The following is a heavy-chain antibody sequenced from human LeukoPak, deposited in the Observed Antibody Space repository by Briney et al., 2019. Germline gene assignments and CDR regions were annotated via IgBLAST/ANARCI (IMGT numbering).Heavy chain of an antibody. J-gene: IGHJ2*01. Sequence: PGGSLRLSCAASGFTFSSYAMSWVRQAPGKGLEWVSAISGSGDSTYSTDSVKGRFTISRDNSKNTLYLQMNSLRAEDTAVYYCAKDLCSTVVTPLCWYFDLWGRGTLVTVSS. CDR1: GFTFSSYA. D-gene: IGHD4-23*01. CDR3: AKDLCSTVVTPLCWYFDL. CDR2: ISGSGDST. V-gene: IGHV3-23*01.